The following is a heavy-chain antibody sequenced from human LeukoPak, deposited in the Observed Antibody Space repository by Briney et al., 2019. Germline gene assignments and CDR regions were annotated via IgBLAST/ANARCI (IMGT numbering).Heavy chain of an antibody. Sequence: ASVKVSCKTSGYTFTNYDINWVRQATGQGLEWLGWMSPNNGDTGYAQKFQGRVTMTRDTSTNTAYMELSGLTSEDTAVYYCARNPPRTGAFNSWGQGALVTVSS. CDR1: GYTFTNYD. CDR2: MSPNNGDT. CDR3: ARNPPRTGAFNS. J-gene: IGHJ4*02. D-gene: IGHD7-27*01. V-gene: IGHV1-8*01.